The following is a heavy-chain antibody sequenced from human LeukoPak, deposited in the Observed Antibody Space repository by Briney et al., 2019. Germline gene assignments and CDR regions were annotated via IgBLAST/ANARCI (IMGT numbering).Heavy chain of an antibody. CDR2: ISGSGGST. Sequence: GGSLRLSCAASGFTFSSYAMSWVRQAPGKGLEWVSGISGSGGSTYYADSVRGRFTISRDNSKNTLYLQMNNLRAEDTAVYFCARDMAAGPTGDYYGMDVWGQGTTVTVSS. J-gene: IGHJ6*02. D-gene: IGHD6-13*01. CDR3: ARDMAAGPTGDYYGMDV. V-gene: IGHV3-23*01. CDR1: GFTFSSYA.